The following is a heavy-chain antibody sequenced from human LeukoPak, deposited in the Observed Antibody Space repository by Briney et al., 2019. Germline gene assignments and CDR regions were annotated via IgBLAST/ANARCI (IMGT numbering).Heavy chain of an antibody. J-gene: IGHJ6*03. D-gene: IGHD6-19*01. CDR2: INPNSGGT. V-gene: IGHV1-2*02. CDR3: ARGRRYSSGWYSFTYYYYYMDV. CDR1: GGTFSSYA. Sequence: ASVKVSCKASGGTFSSYAISWVRQAPGQGLEWMGWINPNSGGTNYAQKFQGRVTMTRDTSISAAYMELSRLRSDDTAVYYCARGRRYSSGWYSFTYYYYYMDVWGKGTTVTIPS.